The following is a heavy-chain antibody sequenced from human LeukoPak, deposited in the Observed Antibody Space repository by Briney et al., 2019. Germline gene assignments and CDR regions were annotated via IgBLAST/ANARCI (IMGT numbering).Heavy chain of an antibody. CDR1: GGSISSYY. Sequence: SETLSLTCTVSGGSISSYYWSWIRQPPGKGLEWIGYIYYSGSTNYNPSPNSRVTISVDPSKNQFSLKLSSVTAADTAVYYCARRIYYDILTAQRDDAFDIWGQGTMVTVSS. J-gene: IGHJ3*02. CDR2: IYYSGST. CDR3: ARRIYYDILTAQRDDAFDI. V-gene: IGHV4-59*01. D-gene: IGHD3-9*01.